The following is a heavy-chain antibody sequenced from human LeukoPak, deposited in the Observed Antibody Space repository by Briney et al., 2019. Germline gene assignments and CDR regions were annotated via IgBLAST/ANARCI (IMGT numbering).Heavy chain of an antibody. CDR1: GDSMSNFY. CDR3: ARGYGSGSYNNFNH. CDR2: IDYRGST. D-gene: IGHD3-10*01. V-gene: IGHV4-59*01. J-gene: IGHJ4*02. Sequence: SETLSLTCSVSGDSMSNFYWSWIRQPPGKGLEWIGYIDYRGSTSYNPSLKSRVTISVDTSKNQFSLKLSSETVADTAVYYCARGYGSGSYNNFNHWGQGILVTVSS.